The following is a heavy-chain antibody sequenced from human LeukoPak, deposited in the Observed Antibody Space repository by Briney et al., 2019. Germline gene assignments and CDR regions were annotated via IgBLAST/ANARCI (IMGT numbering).Heavy chain of an antibody. J-gene: IGHJ4*02. CDR3: AREVGFSRLLYF. Sequence: SETLSPTCDLSGRSLTSNNPWTWVPPPPGKGLEGIWELHLDGKTNYKPSLKSSRILSGRLPENHISLKLASVTAAHPAVYYPAREVGFSRLLYFSGQGTLVTVSS. D-gene: IGHD2-15*01. CDR1: GRSLTSNNP. V-gene: IGHV4-4*02. CDR2: LHLDGKT.